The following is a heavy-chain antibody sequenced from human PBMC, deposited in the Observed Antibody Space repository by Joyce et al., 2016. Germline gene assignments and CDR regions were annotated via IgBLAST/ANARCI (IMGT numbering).Heavy chain of an antibody. D-gene: IGHD1-14*01. CDR1: GFTFSIYG. Sequence: QVQLVESGGGVVQPGRSLRLSCAASGFTFSIYGRHWVRQAPGKGLEWVAVIWYDGSDKHYADSVKGRFTISRDNPKNTLYLQMNSLRAEDTAVYYCASNRNSNDGMDVWGQGTTVTVSS. CDR2: IWYDGSDK. J-gene: IGHJ6*02. CDR3: ASNRNSNDGMDV. V-gene: IGHV3-33*01.